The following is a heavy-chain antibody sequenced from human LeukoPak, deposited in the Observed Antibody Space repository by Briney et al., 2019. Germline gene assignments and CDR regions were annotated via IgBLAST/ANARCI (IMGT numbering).Heavy chain of an antibody. CDR1: GFTLYSYG. V-gene: IGHV3-33*01. CDR3: AREIFGSGSYPDF. CDR2: LWYDGSNK. D-gene: IGHD3-10*01. J-gene: IGHJ4*02. Sequence: PGGPLRHPCAASGFTLYSYGMLWVRAARGKGVEWVAFLWYDGSNKYYSDSVKGRFTISRDNSKNTLYLQMNSLRAEDTAVYYCAREIFGSGSYPDFWGQGTLVTVSS.